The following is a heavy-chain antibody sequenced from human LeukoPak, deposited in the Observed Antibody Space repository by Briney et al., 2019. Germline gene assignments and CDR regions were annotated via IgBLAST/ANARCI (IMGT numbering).Heavy chain of an antibody. Sequence: PSETLSLTYTVSGGSISSSSYYWGWIRQPPGKGLEWIGSIYYSGSTYYNPSLNSRVTISVDTSKNQFSLKLSSVTAADTAVYYCARFVQGYYDSSGYEGYWGQGTLVTASS. D-gene: IGHD3-22*01. CDR3: ARFVQGYYDSSGYEGY. CDR2: IYYSGST. J-gene: IGHJ4*02. V-gene: IGHV4-39*01. CDR1: GGSISSSSYY.